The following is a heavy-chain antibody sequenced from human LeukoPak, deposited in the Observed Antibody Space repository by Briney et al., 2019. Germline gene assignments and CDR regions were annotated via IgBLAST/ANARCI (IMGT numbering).Heavy chain of an antibody. D-gene: IGHD3-9*01. V-gene: IGHV3-30*03. J-gene: IGHJ4*02. CDR3: ARGGAGLLRYFDF. CDR2: ISYDGSNK. CDR1: GFTFSSYG. Sequence: GGSLRLFCAASGFTFSSYGIHWVRQAPGKGLEWVAVISYDGSNKYYADSVKGRFTISRDNSKNTLYLQMNSLRVEDTAVYYCARGGAGLLRYFDFWGQGTLVTVSS.